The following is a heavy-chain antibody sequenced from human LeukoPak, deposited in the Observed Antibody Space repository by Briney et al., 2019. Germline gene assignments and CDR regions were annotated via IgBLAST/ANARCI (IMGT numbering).Heavy chain of an antibody. CDR2: IRSKVNSYAT. J-gene: IGHJ6*02. CDR1: GFTFSGSA. D-gene: IGHD4-17*01. V-gene: IGHV3-73*01. Sequence: PGGSLRLSCAASGFTFSGSAMHWVRQAPGKGLEWVGRIRSKVNSYATAYAASVKGRFTISRDDSNNTAYLQMNSLKTEDTSVYYCTSTVTIRSYGMDVWGQGTTVTVSS. CDR3: TSTVTIRSYGMDV.